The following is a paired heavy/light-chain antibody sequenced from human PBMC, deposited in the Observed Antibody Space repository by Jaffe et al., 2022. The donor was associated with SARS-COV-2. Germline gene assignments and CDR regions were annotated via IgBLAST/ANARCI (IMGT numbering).Heavy chain of an antibody. D-gene: IGHD1-26*01. J-gene: IGHJ4*02. Sequence: EVQLVESGGDLVQPGGSLRLSCAASGFSFSSYWMHWVRQAPGKGLVWVSRLNSDGSTTTYADSVKGRFTISRDNAKNTLYLQMNSLRAEDTAVYYCARGYSGNYRIDYWGQGTLVTVSS. CDR1: GFSFSSYW. V-gene: IGHV3-74*01. CDR3: ARGYSGNYRIDY. CDR2: LNSDGSTT.
Light chain of an antibody. CDR2: LAS. CDR3: MVGLQTPLT. J-gene: IGKJ4*01. Sequence: DIVMTQSPLSLPVTPGEPASISCRSNQSLLHTNGNNYLDWYLQKPGQSPQLLIYLASNRASGVPDRFSGSGSGTDFTLKISRVEAEDVGVYYCMVGLQTPLTFGGGTKVEIK. V-gene: IGKV2-28*01. CDR1: QSLLHTNGNNY.